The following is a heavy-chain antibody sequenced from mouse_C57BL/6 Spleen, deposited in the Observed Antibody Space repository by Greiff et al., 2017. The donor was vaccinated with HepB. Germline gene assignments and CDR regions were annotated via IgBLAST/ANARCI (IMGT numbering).Heavy chain of an antibody. CDR2: INPNNGGT. CDR3: ARGRFSLITTVVDYAMDY. J-gene: IGHJ4*01. D-gene: IGHD1-1*01. Sequence: EVQLQQSGPELVKPGASVKIPCKASGYTFTDYNMDWVKQSHGKSLEWIGDINPNNGGTIYNQKFKGKATLTVDKSSSTAYMELRSLTSEDTAVYYCARGRFSLITTVVDYAMDYWGQGTSVTVSS. CDR1: GYTFTDYN. V-gene: IGHV1-18*01.